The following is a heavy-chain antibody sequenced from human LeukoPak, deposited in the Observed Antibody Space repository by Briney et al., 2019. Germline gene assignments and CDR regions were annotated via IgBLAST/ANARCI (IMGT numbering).Heavy chain of an antibody. Sequence: GGSLRLSCAASGFTFSNYAMNWVRQAPGRGLEWVSAISGSGGSTYYADSVKGRFTISRDNSKNTLNLQMNSLRAEDTAVYYCVKDRTGTYTLDYWGQGTLVTVSS. CDR1: GFTFSNYA. J-gene: IGHJ4*02. CDR3: VKDRTGTYTLDY. V-gene: IGHV3-23*01. CDR2: ISGSGGST. D-gene: IGHD3-10*01.